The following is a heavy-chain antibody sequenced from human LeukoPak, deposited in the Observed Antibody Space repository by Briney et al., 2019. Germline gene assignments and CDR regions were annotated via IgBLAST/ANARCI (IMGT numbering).Heavy chain of an antibody. CDR3: ARDRYDFWSGDIYYFDY. Sequence: GGSLRLSCAASGFTFSDTWMSWVRQAPGKGLEWVSSISSSSIYIYYADSVKGRFTISRDNSKNTLYLQMNSLRAEDTAVYYCARDRYDFWSGDIYYFDYWGQGTLVTVSS. V-gene: IGHV3-21*04. CDR1: GFTFSDTW. J-gene: IGHJ4*02. CDR2: ISSSSIYI. D-gene: IGHD3-3*01.